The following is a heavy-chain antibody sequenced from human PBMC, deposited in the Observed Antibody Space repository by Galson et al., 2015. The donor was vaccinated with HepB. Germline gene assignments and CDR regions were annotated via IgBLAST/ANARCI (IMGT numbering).Heavy chain of an antibody. D-gene: IGHD1-1*01. CDR1: GFTISDYG. V-gene: IGHV3-23*01. Sequence: SLRLSCAASGFTISDYGIDWVRQPPGKGLEYVSGIGSSGRTYYADSVKGRFTISRDNSKNTVYLQMNSLRAEDTAEYYCAVNMKRGTSDYWGQGTRVTVSS. CDR3: AVNMKRGTSDY. J-gene: IGHJ4*02. CDR2: IGSSGRT.